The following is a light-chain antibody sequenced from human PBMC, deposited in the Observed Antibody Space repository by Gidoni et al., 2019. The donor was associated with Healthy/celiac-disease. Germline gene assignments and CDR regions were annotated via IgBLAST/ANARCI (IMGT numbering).Light chain of an antibody. CDR1: QSVSSY. J-gene: IGKJ4*01. CDR2: DAS. V-gene: IGKV3-11*01. CDR3: QQRSNFLT. Sequence: EIVLTQSPATLSLSPGERATLSCRASQSVSSYLAWYQQKPGQAPRLLIYDASNRATGIPARFSGSGSGTDFTLTISSLEPEDFAVYYCQQRSNFLTFGGGIKVEIK.